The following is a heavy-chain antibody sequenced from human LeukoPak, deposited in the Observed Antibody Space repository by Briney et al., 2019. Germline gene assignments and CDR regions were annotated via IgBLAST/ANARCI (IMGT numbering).Heavy chain of an antibody. CDR3: ARDRGGSYHYYGMDV. D-gene: IGHD6-25*01. J-gene: IGHJ6*02. CDR2: IYHSGTT. CDR1: GGSISSGGYY. Sequence: SETLSLTCTASGGSISSGGYYWSWIRQHPGKGLEWIGCIYHSGTTYYNPSLKSRITISVDTSKNQFSLKLSSVTAADTAVYFCARDRGGSYHYYGMDVWGQGTTVTVSS. V-gene: IGHV4-31*03.